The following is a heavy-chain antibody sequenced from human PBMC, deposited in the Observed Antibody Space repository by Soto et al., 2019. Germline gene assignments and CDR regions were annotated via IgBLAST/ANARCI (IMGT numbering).Heavy chain of an antibody. J-gene: IGHJ6*03. CDR1: GFTFSSYA. CDR2: ISGSGGST. D-gene: IGHD3-9*01. V-gene: IGHV3-23*01. CDR3: AKLPGRHYYYYYMDV. Sequence: EVQLLESGGGLVQPGGSLRLSCAASGFTFSSYAMSWVRQAPGKGLEWVSAISGSGGSTYYADSVKGRFTISRDNSKNPLYLQMNSLRAEDTAVYYCAKLPGRHYYYYYMDVLGKGTTVTVSS.